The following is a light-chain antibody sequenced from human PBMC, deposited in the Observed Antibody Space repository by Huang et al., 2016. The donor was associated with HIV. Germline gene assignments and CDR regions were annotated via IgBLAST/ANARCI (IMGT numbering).Light chain of an antibody. CDR2: GAS. V-gene: IGKV3-15*01. CDR1: QSVSSN. CDR3: QQYNNWPPMYS. J-gene: IGKJ2*01. Sequence: EIVMTQSPATLSVSPGERATLSCRASQSVSSNLAWYQQKPGQAPRLLSYGASTRATGSPARFSGSGSGTEFTLTISSLQSEDFAVYYCQQYNNWPPMYSFGQGTKLEIK.